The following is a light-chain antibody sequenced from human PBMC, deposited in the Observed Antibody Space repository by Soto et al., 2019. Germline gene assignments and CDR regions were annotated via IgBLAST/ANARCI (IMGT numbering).Light chain of an antibody. CDR1: QSVSSN. CDR3: QQYYTLPLT. CDR2: GAS. J-gene: IGKJ4*01. V-gene: IGKV3-15*01. Sequence: EIVMTQSPANLSVSPGERTTLSCRASQSVSSNLAWYQQKPGQAPRLLIYGASTRATGIPARFSGSGSGTEFTLTISSLQSEDFAVYYCQQYYTLPLTFGGGTKVEIK.